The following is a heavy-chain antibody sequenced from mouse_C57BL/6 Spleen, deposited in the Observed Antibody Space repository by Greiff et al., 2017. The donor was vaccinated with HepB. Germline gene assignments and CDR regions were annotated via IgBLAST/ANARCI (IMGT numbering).Heavy chain of an antibody. CDR3: ARNSGSSSYWYFDV. CDR2: IWTGGGA. Sequence: VQLQESGPGLVAPSQSLSITCTVSGFSLTSYAISWVRQPPGKGLEWLGVIWTGGGANYNTALKSRLSISKDNSKSNVFLKMNSLQTDDTARYYCARNSGSSSYWYFDVWGTGTTVTVSS. CDR1: GFSLTSYA. V-gene: IGHV2-9-1*01. J-gene: IGHJ1*03. D-gene: IGHD1-1*01.